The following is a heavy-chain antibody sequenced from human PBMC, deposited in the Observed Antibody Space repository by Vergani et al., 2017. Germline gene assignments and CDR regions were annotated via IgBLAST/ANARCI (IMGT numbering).Heavy chain of an antibody. CDR1: GGSISTYY. D-gene: IGHD6-19*01. CDR2: IYTSGST. J-gene: IGHJ3*02. Sequence: QVQLQESGPGLVKPSETLSLTCTVSGGSISTYYWSWIRRPAGKGLEWIGRIYTSGSTNYNPSLKSRVTMSVDTSKNQFSLNLRSVTAADTAVYYCARISPKSSGDAFDIWGQGTMVTVSS. V-gene: IGHV4-4*07. CDR3: ARISPKSSGDAFDI.